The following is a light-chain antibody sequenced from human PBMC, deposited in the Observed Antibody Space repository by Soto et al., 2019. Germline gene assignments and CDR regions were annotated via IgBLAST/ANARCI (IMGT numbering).Light chain of an antibody. J-gene: IGLJ2*01. Sequence: QSVLTQPASVSGSPGQSITISCTGTSSDIGAYNFVSWYQQHPGKAPKLMLYGVNIRPSGVSNRFSGSKSGNTASLTISGLQAEDEADYYCTSWTTSTTMIFGGGTKATVL. CDR2: GVN. CDR3: TSWTTSTTMI. V-gene: IGLV2-14*03. CDR1: SSDIGAYNF.